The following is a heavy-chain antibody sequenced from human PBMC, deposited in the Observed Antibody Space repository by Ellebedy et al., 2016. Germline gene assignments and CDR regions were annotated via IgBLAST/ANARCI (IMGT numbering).Heavy chain of an antibody. Sequence: GGSLRLSCAASGFTFSNYWMNWVRQAPGKGLEWVANVKEDGSEKYYVDSVKGRFTISRDNAKNSLYLQMNSLRAEDTAVYYFARQISKYDIWSGYLDAMDVWGQGTTVTVSS. CDR3: ARQISKYDIWSGYLDAMDV. CDR1: GFTFSNYW. D-gene: IGHD3-3*01. J-gene: IGHJ6*02. CDR2: VKEDGSEK. V-gene: IGHV3-7*01.